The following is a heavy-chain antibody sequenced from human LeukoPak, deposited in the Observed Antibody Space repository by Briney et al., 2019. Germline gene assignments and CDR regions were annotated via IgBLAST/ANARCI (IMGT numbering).Heavy chain of an antibody. Sequence: ASVKVSCKASGYTFTSYAMNWVRQAPGQGLEWMGWINTNTGNPTYAQGFTGRFVFSLDTSVSTAYLQISSLKAEDTAVYYCARGPPSITYYYDSSGYSFDYWGQGTLVTVSS. CDR1: GYTFTSYA. CDR3: ARGPPSITYYYDSSGYSFDY. J-gene: IGHJ4*02. D-gene: IGHD3-22*01. CDR2: INTNTGNP. V-gene: IGHV7-4-1*02.